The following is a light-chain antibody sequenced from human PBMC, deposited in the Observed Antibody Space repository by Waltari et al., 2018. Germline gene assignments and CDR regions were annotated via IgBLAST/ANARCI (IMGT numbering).Light chain of an antibody. V-gene: IGLV1-36*01. Sequence: QSVLTQPPSVSGAPRQRVTISCFGRSPSIGNYAVAWYQQLPGKAPKLLIYYVDVLASGVSDRFSGSKSGTSASLAISGLQAEDEADYYCATWDDRLNAPVFGGGTKLTIL. CDR2: YVD. CDR1: SPSIGNYA. CDR3: ATWDDRLNAPV. J-gene: IGLJ2*01.